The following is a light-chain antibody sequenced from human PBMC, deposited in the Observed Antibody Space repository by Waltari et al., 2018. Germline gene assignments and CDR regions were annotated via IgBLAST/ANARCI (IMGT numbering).Light chain of an antibody. CDR2: GAS. CDR1: QSVSSSY. J-gene: IGKJ4*01. Sequence: EIVLTQSPGTLSLSQGERATLSCRASQSVSSSYLAWFQQKPGQAPRLLIYGASTRATGIPDRFSGIGSGTDFTLTISRLEPEDFAVYHCQHYGSSLLTFGGGTKVEIK. CDR3: QHYGSSLLT. V-gene: IGKV3-20*01.